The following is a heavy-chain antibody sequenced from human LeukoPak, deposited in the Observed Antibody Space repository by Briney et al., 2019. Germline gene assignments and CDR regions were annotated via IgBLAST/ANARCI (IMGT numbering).Heavy chain of an antibody. D-gene: IGHD3-10*01. CDR3: ARGDSRITMVRGVYYLDY. CDR2: ISWNSGSI. CDR1: GFTFDDYA. Sequence: GGSLRLSCAASGFTFDDYAMHWVRQAPGKGLEWASGISWNSGSIGYADSVKGRFTISRDNAKNSLYLRMNSLRAEDTAVYYCARGDSRITMVRGVYYLDYWGQGTLVTVSS. J-gene: IGHJ4*02. V-gene: IGHV3-9*01.